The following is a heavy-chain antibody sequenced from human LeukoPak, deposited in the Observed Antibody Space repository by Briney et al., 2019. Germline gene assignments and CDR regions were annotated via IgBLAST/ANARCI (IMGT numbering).Heavy chain of an antibody. CDR2: IWYDGSNK. CDR1: GFTFSSYG. J-gene: IGHJ4*02. V-gene: IGHV3-33*03. D-gene: IGHD6-19*01. Sequence: GGSLRLSCAASGFTFSSYGMHWVRQAPGKGLEWVAVIWYDGSNKYYADSVKGRFTISRDNPRNTLYLQMNSLRAEDTAVYYCASPRSGPNDYWGQGTLVTVSS. CDR3: ASPRSGPNDY.